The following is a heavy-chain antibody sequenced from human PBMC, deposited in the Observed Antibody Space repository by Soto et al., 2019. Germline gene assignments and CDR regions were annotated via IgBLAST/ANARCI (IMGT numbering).Heavy chain of an antibody. Sequence: QVPLQESGPGLVKPSQTLSLTCTVSGGSIRSGNYYWGWVRQHPGKGLEWIGYVYHSGKTYYNPSLQTRLTISVDTSSNQVSLKLTSVTAAGTAVYCCARALWSGFIDYWGQGNLVTVSS. CDR1: GGSIRSGNYY. CDR3: ARALWSGFIDY. J-gene: IGHJ4*02. D-gene: IGHD3-3*01. CDR2: VYHSGKT. V-gene: IGHV4-31*03.